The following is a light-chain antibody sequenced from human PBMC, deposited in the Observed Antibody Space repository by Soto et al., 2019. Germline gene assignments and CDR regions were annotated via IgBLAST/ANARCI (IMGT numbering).Light chain of an antibody. Sequence: EIVMTQSPATLSVSPGERATLSCRASQSVTSYLAWFQQKPGQAPRLLIYDASTRATGIPVRVSGSGSGTEFTLTISSLESEEFGFYDCESNNGWPGTFSQGTKVEIK. V-gene: IGKV3-15*01. CDR2: DAS. CDR3: ESNNGWPGT. CDR1: QSVTSY. J-gene: IGKJ1*01.